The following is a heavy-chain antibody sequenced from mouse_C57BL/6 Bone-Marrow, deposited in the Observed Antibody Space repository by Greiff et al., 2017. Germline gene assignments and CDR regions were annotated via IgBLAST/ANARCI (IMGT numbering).Heavy chain of an antibody. CDR3: ARRSYAMDY. CDR2: ISSGGSYT. V-gene: IGHV5-6*02. Sequence: EVMLVESGGDLVKPGGSLKLSCAASGFTFSSYGMSWVRQTPDKRLEWVATISSGGSYTYYPDSVKGRFTISRDNAKNTLYLQMSSLKSEDTAMYYCARRSYAMDYWGQGTSVTVSS. J-gene: IGHJ4*01. CDR1: GFTFSSYG.